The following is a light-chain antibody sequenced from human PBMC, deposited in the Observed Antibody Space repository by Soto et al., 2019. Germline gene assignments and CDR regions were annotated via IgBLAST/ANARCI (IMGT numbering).Light chain of an antibody. CDR2: DAS. CDR1: QSVSSY. J-gene: IGKJ2*01. CDR3: QXXXXXXYT. Sequence: EIVLTQSPATLSLSPGERATLSCRASQSVSSYLAWYQQKPGQAPRLLIYDASNRATGIPARFSGSGSGTDFTLXXXXXXXXDFAVYYCQXXXXXXYTFG. V-gene: IGKV3-11*01.